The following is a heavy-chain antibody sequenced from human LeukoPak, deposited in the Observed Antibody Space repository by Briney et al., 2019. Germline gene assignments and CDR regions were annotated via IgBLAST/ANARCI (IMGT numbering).Heavy chain of an antibody. V-gene: IGHV3-23*05. CDR3: AKDRYYASGSSYGNAFDI. D-gene: IGHD3-10*01. J-gene: IGHJ3*02. CDR2: IDISGDST. Sequence: GGSLRLSCVVSGFTFSSHAMCWVRQAPGRGLEWVSSIDISGDSTSYADSVKGRFTISRDNSKNTLLLQMDSLRAEDSAIYYCAKDRYYASGSSYGNAFDIWGQGTMVTVSS. CDR1: GFTFSSHA.